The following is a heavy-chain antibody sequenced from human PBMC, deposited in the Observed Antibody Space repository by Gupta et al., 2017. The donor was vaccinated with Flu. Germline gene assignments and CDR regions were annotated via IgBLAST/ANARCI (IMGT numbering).Heavy chain of an antibody. V-gene: IGHV3-66*02. CDR2: NYSGGST. CDR3: ARGPRGSYYLGAFDS. J-gene: IGHJ3*02. Sequence: EVQLVESGGGLVQPGGSLRLSCAASGFTVSSNYMSWVRQAPGKGLEWVSVNYSGGSTYYADSVKGRFTISRDNSKNTLYLQMNSLRAEDTAVYDCARGPRGSYYLGAFDSWGQGTMVTVA. CDR1: GFTVSSNY. D-gene: IGHD1-26*01.